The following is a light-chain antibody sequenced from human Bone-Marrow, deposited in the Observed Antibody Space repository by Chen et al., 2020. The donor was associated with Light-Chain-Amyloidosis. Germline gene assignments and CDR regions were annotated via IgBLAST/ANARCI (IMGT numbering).Light chain of an antibody. CDR2: EVN. Sequence: QSALTQPASVSGSPGQSITISCTGTSSDVGYYNYVSWYQQYPGKAPKLVMSEVNKRPSGVSNRFSGSKSGNTASLTISRLQAEDEADYYCSSYTSSSLPYVFGNGTKVTVL. J-gene: IGLJ1*01. V-gene: IGLV2-14*01. CDR3: SSYTSSSLPYV. CDR1: SSDVGYYNY.